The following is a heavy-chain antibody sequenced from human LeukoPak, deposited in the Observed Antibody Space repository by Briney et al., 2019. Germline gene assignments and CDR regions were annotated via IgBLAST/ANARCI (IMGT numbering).Heavy chain of an antibody. CDR3: ARAPGIPPYYYYYYMDV. J-gene: IGHJ6*03. CDR1: SGSISSYY. D-gene: IGHD5-18*01. CDR2: IYYSGST. Sequence: SETLSLTCTVPSGSISSYYWSWIRQPPGKGLEWIGYIYYSGSTNYNPSLTSRVTISVDTSKNQFSLKLSSVTAADTAVYYCARAPGIPPYYYYYYMDVWGKGTTVTVSS. V-gene: IGHV4-59*01.